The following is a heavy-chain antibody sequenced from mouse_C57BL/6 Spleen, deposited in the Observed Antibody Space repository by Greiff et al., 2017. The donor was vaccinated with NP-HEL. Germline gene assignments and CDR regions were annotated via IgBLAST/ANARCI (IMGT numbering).Heavy chain of an antibody. J-gene: IGHJ4*01. CDR1: GYTFTSYW. V-gene: IGHV1-52*01. CDR2: IDPSDSET. D-gene: IGHD2-2*01. Sequence: QVQLQQPGAELVRPGSSVKLSCKASGYTFTSYWMHWVKQRPIQGLEWIGNIDPSDSETHYNHKFKDQATLTVDNSTSTAYMQLSSLTSENSAVYYCARAVVTSHYAMDYWGQGTSVTVSS. CDR3: ARAVVTSHYAMDY.